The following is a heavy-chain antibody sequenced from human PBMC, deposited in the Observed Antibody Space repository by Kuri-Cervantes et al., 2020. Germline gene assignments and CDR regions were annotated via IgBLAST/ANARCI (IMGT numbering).Heavy chain of an antibody. CDR1: GGSISSYY. Sequence: SETLSLTCTVSGGSISSYYWSWIRQPPGKGLEWIGYIYYSGSTNYNPSLKSRVTISVDTSKNQFSLKLSSVTAADTAVYYCARDLSEGSGSYYPYYFDYWGQGTLVTVSS. D-gene: IGHD3-10*01. CDR3: ARDLSEGSGSYYPYYFDY. V-gene: IGHV4-59*01. CDR2: IYYSGST. J-gene: IGHJ4*02.